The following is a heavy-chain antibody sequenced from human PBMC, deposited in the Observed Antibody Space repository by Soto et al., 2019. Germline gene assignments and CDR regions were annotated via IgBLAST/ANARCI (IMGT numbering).Heavy chain of an antibody. CDR3: ARDKITGLFDY. Sequence: QVQLQQWGAGLLKPSETLSLTCAVYGGSFSGYYWTWIRQPPGTGLEWIGEINHSGSTNYNPSLKSRVTISVHTSKNQFSLQLTSVAAADTAVYYCARDKITGLFDYWGQGTLVTVSS. V-gene: IGHV4-34*01. CDR1: GGSFSGYY. D-gene: IGHD2-8*02. J-gene: IGHJ4*02. CDR2: INHSGST.